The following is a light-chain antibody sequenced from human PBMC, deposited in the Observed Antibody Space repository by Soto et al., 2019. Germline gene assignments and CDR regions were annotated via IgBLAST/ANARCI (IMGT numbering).Light chain of an antibody. J-gene: IGLJ3*02. CDR2: EGS. V-gene: IGLV2-23*01. Sequence: QSALTQPASVSGSPGQSITISCTGTSSDVGSYNLVSWYQQHPGKAPKLMIYEGSKRPSGVSNRFSGSKYGNTASLTISGLQAEDEADYYCCSYAGNSTLVFGGGTKLTVL. CDR3: CSYAGNSTLV. CDR1: SSDVGSYNL.